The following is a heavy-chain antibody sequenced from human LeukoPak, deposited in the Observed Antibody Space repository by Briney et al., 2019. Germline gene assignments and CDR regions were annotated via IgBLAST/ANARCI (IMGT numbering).Heavy chain of an antibody. CDR3: AKDFKLLGIAPTARQAY. D-gene: IGHD6-13*01. Sequence: GGPVRLLCTASGFTFSKYAMSWVRDAPGKGLEWVSAMSGDSDITYYAHSVKSGFSISRDNSKNTLYLQMNSLRAEDTAVYYCAKDFKLLGIAPTARQAYWGQGTLVTVSS. J-gene: IGHJ4*02. CDR1: GFTFSKYA. CDR2: MSGDSDIT. V-gene: IGHV3-23*01.